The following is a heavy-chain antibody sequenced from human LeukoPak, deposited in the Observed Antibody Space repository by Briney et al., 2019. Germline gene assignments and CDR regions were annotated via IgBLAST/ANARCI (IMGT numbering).Heavy chain of an antibody. CDR2: IIPIFGTA. V-gene: IGHV1-69*13. D-gene: IGHD2-2*01. CDR3: AREGLVPAALNGMDV. CDR1: GGTFSSYA. Sequence: ASVKVSCKASGGTFSSYASSWVRQAPGQGLEWMGGIIPIFGTANYAQKFQGRVTITADESTSTAYMELSSLRSEDTAVYYCAREGLVPAALNGMDVWGQGTTVTVSS. J-gene: IGHJ6*02.